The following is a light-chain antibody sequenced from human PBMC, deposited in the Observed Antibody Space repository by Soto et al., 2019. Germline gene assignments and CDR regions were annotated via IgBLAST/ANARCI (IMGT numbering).Light chain of an antibody. CDR1: QNIRSS. CDR3: QQYNNWPIT. Sequence: ERLMTRSPASLSSSPREGLPLSCRASQNIRSSLAWYQQRPGQAPRLLIYDASTRATGIPARFSGSGPGTEFTLTISSLQSEDFEVYYCQQYNNWPITFAQRIRLEI. V-gene: IGKV3-15*01. CDR2: DAS. J-gene: IGKJ5*01.